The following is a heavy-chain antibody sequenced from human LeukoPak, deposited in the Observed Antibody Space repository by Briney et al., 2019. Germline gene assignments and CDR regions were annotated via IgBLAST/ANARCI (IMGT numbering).Heavy chain of an antibody. CDR3: ARGGAAAGPGGPYYYGMDV. V-gene: IGHV3-30*04. D-gene: IGHD6-13*01. Sequence: GRSLRLSCAASGFTFSSYAMHWVRQAPGKGLEWVAVISYVGSNKYYADSVKGRFTISRDNSKNTLYLQMNSLRAEDTAVYYCARGGAAAGPGGPYYYGMDVWGKGTTVTVSS. CDR2: ISYVGSNK. CDR1: GFTFSSYA. J-gene: IGHJ6*04.